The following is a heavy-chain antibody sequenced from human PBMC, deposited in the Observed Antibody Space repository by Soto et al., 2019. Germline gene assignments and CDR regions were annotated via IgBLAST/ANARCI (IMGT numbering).Heavy chain of an antibody. Sequence: SVSRSLPCALGAGACSTSYRGLITPLLGTGLAWLAEINHSVSTNYKPSLKGRVTISVDTSKNQSSLKLSSVTAADTAVYYCARGYYYDSSGFHTPGHLWGQGTLVTVCS. CDR1: AGACSTSY. J-gene: IGHJ1*01. D-gene: IGHD3-22*01. CDR2: INHSVST. V-gene: IGHV4-34*01. CDR3: ARGYYYDSSGFHTPGHL.